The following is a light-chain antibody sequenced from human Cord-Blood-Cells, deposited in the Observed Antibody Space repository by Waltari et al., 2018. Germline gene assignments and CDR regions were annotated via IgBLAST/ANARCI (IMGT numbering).Light chain of an antibody. CDR1: QGISSY. CDR3: QQLNSYPRT. V-gene: IGKV1-9*01. Sequence: DIQLTQSPSFLSASVGDRVTITCRASQGISSYLAWYQQKPGKAPKLLIYAASTLQSGVPSRFSCSRSGTEFTLTISSLQPEDFATYYCQQLNSYPRTFGQGTKVEIK. J-gene: IGKJ1*01. CDR2: AAS.